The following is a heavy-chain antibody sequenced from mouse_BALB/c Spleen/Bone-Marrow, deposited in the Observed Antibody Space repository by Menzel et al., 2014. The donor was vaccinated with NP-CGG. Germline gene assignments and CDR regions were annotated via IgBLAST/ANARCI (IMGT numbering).Heavy chain of an antibody. CDR1: GFTFSDYY. Sequence: DVQLVESGGGLVKPGVSLKLSCTASGFTFSDYYMYWVRQTPEKRLEWVATISDGGSYTYYPDSVKGRFTISRDNAKNNLYLQMSSLKSEDTAMYYCARGSSYFDHWAQGTTLTVSS. D-gene: IGHD1-1*01. J-gene: IGHJ2*01. V-gene: IGHV5-4*02. CDR3: ARGSSYFDH. CDR2: ISDGGSYT.